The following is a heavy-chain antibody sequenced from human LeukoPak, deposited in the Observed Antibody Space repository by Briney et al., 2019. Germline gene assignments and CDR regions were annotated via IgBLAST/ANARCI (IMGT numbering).Heavy chain of an antibody. J-gene: IGHJ5*02. D-gene: IGHD2-21*02. CDR3: ARAWGYYCGGDCWSRENWFDP. V-gene: IGHV3-53*05. CDR2: IYSGSST. Sequence: PGGSLRLSCAASGFTVSSNYWSWVRQAPGKGLEWVSLIYSGSSTYYADSVKGRFTISTDNSKNTLFLQMNSLRAEDTAVYYCARAWGYYCGGDCWSRENWFDPWGQGTLVTVSS. CDR1: GFTVSSNY.